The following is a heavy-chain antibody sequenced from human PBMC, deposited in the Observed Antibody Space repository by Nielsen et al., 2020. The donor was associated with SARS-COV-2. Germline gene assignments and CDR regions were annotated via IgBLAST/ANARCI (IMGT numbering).Heavy chain of an antibody. D-gene: IGHD2-15*01. V-gene: IGHV3-11*04. Sequence: WIRQPPGKALEWLSYIGGNGRNIFYADSVKGRFTISRDNAKNSLYLQMNSLRAEDTAVYYCARDILEDIVVVVAATPYYGMDVWGQGTTVTVSS. CDR2: IGGNGRNI. CDR3: ARDILEDIVVVVAATPYYGMDV. J-gene: IGHJ6*02.